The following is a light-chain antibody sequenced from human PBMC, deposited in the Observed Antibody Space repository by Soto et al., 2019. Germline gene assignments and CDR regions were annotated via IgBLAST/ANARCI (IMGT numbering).Light chain of an antibody. CDR1: KLGTKY. CDR3: QAWDRSTVV. J-gene: IGLJ2*01. Sequence: ELTQPPSVSVSPGQTASITCSGDKLGTKYACWYQQQPGQSPVLVIYQDTKRPSGIPERFAGSNSGNTATLTISGTQAMDEADYYCQAWDRSTVVFGGGTKLTVL. CDR2: QDT. V-gene: IGLV3-1*01.